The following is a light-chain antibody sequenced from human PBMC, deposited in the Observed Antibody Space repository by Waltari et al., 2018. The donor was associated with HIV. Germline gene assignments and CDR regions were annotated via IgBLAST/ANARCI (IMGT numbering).Light chain of an antibody. J-gene: IGLJ2*01. Sequence: SVLTQPTSASGTPGKRVNISCSGSSSNIGSHYVFWYQQLPGTSPKLLMHRNHQRPSGVPDRFSDTTSGTAASLAISGLRSEDEADYYCATWDDSLSGVLFGGGTKLTVL. CDR2: RNH. CDR1: SSNIGSHY. V-gene: IGLV1-47*01. CDR3: ATWDDSLSGVL.